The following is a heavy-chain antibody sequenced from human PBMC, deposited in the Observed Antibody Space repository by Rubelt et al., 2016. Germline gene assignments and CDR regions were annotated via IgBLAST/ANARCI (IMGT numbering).Heavy chain of an antibody. CDR1: GFSLSNARMG. Sequence: QVTLKESGPVLVKPTETLTLTCTVSGFSLSNARMGVSWIRQPPGKALEWLEHLFSNEEKSNSKSLKSRLTNSKDTSKSLVVLTMTNIEPVDTATYYCALQTGTTSTDYYYGMDVWGQGTTVTVSS. CDR3: ALQTGTTSTDYYYGMDV. J-gene: IGHJ6*02. CDR2: LFSNEEK. V-gene: IGHV2-26*01. D-gene: IGHD1-1*01.